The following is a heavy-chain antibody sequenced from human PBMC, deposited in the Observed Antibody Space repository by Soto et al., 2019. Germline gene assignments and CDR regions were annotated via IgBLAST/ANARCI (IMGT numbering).Heavy chain of an antibody. Sequence: ASVKVSCKASGNTVSISAIHGVRLAPVQRLEWMGWINDGNGNTKYSKKFQGRVTFTRDTSASTAYMELSSLRSEDTAVYYCARGGGSYVWFDPWGQGTLVTVSS. CDR1: GNTVSISA. J-gene: IGHJ5*02. CDR2: INDGNGNT. V-gene: IGHV1-3*01. D-gene: IGHD6-19*01. CDR3: ARGGGSYVWFDP.